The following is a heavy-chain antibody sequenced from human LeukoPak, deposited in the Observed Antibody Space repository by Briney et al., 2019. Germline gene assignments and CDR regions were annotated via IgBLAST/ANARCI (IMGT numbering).Heavy chain of an antibody. J-gene: IGHJ4*02. Sequence: SETLSLTCTVSGYSISSGYYWGWIRQPPGKGLEWIGSIYHSGSTYYNPSLKSRVTISVDTSKNQFSLKLSSVTAADTAVYYCARSVGYSSSFYDYWGQGTLVTVSS. CDR1: GYSISSGYY. CDR2: IYHSGST. CDR3: ARSVGYSSSFYDY. D-gene: IGHD6-6*01. V-gene: IGHV4-38-2*02.